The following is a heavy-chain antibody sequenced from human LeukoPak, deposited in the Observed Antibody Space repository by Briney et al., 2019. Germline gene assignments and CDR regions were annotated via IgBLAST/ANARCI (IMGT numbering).Heavy chain of an antibody. CDR2: INPNSGGT. CDR1: GYTFTGYY. D-gene: IGHD3-22*01. CDR3: AGAKGTLQNYYDSSGYYKGYYYYYYMDV. Sequence: ASVKVSCKASGYTFTGYYMHWVRQAPGQGLEWMGWINPNSGGTNYAQKFQGRVTMTRDTSISTAYMELSRLRSDDTVVYYCAGAKGTLQNYYDSSGYYKGYYYYYYMDVWGKGTTVTVSS. V-gene: IGHV1-2*02. J-gene: IGHJ6*03.